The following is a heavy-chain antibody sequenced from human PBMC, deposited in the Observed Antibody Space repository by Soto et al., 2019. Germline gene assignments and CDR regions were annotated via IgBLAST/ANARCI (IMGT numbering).Heavy chain of an antibody. CDR1: GYVFVDSY. Sequence: QVHLEQSGAELKKPGASVTVSCKASGYVFVDSYIHWVRQAPGQGLEWLGWINPKTGVNFSEETFPERVNLNSERSLSTSYIDLERPEPDETALYYCAKIFRPSSLGEIFALGGRGQRTTGNVSS. J-gene: IGHJ6*01. CDR2: INPKTGVN. V-gene: IGHV1-2*02. D-gene: IGHD3-10*01. CDR3: AKIFRPSSLGEIFALGG.